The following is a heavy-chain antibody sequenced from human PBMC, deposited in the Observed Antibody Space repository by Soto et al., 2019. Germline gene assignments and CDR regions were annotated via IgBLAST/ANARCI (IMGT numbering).Heavy chain of an antibody. CDR2: FYYSGIT. V-gene: IGHV4-59*01. CDR1: GGSISSYY. CDR3: AMPSSSIAAFDI. Sequence: SETLSLTCIVSGGSISSYYWNWIRQAPGKGLEWIGYFYYSGITNYNPSLKSRVTISVDTSKNQFSLKLTSVTAADTAVYYCAMPSSSIAAFDIWGQGTMVTVSS. D-gene: IGHD6-6*01. J-gene: IGHJ3*02.